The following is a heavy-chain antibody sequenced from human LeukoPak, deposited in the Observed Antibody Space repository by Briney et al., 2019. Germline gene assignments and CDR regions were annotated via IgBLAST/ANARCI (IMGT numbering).Heavy chain of an antibody. J-gene: IGHJ5*02. V-gene: IGHV4-39*07. CDR3: ARLSGAMVHP. Sequence: SETLSLTCTVSGGSISSNTYYWGWIRQPPGKGLEWIGSIYYSGSTYYNPSLESRVTISVDTSKNQFSLKLNSVTAADTAVYYCARLSGAMVHPWGQGTLVTVSS. CDR1: GGSISSNTYY. CDR2: IYYSGST. D-gene: IGHD5-18*01.